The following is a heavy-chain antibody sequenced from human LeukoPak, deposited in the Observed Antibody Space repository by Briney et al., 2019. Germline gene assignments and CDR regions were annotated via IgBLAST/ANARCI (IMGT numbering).Heavy chain of an antibody. V-gene: IGHV3-23*01. J-gene: IGHJ4*02. CDR3: AKLRDFYDSTGYSRFPY. CDR1: GFTFSGYA. D-gene: IGHD3-22*01. CDR2: ISGSAGST. Sequence: PGGSLRLSCAASGFTFSGYAMGWVRQAPGKGLEWVSAISGSAGSTYYADSVKGRFTISRDNSKNSLYLQMNNLRAEDTAVYYCAKLRDFYDSTGYSRFPYWGQGTLVTVSS.